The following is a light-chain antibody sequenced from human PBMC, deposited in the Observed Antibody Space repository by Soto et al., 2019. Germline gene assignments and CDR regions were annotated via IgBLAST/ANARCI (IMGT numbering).Light chain of an antibody. Sequence: EIVMTQSPATLSVSPGERATLSCRASQSVSSDLAWYQQKPDQAPRLLMYGASTRATGIPARFSGSGSGTEFTLTISSLQSEDFALYYCQQYNDWPGTFGQWTKVEIK. V-gene: IGKV3-15*01. CDR3: QQYNDWPGT. CDR1: QSVSSD. J-gene: IGKJ1*01. CDR2: GAS.